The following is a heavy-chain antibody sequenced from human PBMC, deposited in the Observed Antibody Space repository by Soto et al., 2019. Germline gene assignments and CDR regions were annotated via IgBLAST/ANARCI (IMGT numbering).Heavy chain of an antibody. Sequence: QVQLVQSGAEVKKPGSSVKVSCKASGGTFSSYTISWVRQAPGQGLEWMGRIIPILGIANYAQKFQGRVTITADKSTSTAYMELSSLRSDDTAVYYCARVDSSGWSDYWGQGTLVTVSS. CDR3: ARVDSSGWSDY. D-gene: IGHD6-19*01. CDR1: GGTFSSYT. V-gene: IGHV1-69*02. CDR2: IIPILGIA. J-gene: IGHJ4*02.